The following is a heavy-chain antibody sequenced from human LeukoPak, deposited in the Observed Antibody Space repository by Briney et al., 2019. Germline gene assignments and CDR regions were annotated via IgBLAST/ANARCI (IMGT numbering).Heavy chain of an antibody. Sequence: GGSLRLSCAASGFTFSSYAMSWVRQAPGKGLEWVSAISGSGGSTYYADSVKGRFTISRDNSKNTLYLQMNSLRTEDTAVYYCAKSFICSSTSCSTDYWGQGTLVTVSS. CDR2: ISGSGGST. CDR1: GFTFSSYA. CDR3: AKSFICSSTSCSTDY. D-gene: IGHD2-2*02. V-gene: IGHV3-23*01. J-gene: IGHJ4*02.